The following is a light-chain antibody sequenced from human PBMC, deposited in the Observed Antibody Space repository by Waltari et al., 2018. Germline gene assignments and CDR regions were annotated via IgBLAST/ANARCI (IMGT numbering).Light chain of an antibody. V-gene: IGKV4-1*01. CDR1: QSLLYISNNKNY. J-gene: IGKJ2*01. CDR2: WAS. Sequence: DIVMTQSPDSLAVSLGERATINCKSSQSLLYISNNKNYLAWYQQTLGQPPKLLFYWASTRESGVPDRFSGSGSGTDFTLTISSLQAEDVAVYYCQQYYGTPPYTFGQGTKLEIK. CDR3: QQYYGTPPYT.